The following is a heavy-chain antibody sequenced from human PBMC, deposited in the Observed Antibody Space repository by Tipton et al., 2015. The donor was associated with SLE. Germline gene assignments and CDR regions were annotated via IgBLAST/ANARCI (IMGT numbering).Heavy chain of an antibody. V-gene: IGHV4-34*01. CDR2: INHSGST. J-gene: IGHJ4*02. D-gene: IGHD3-9*01. Sequence: LRLSCAVYGGSFSGYYWSWIRQPPGKGLEWIGEINHSGSTNYNPSLKSRVTISVDTSKNQFSLKLSSVTAADTAVYYCARHFDLREDYFDYWGQGTLVTVSS. CDR3: ARHFDLREDYFDY. CDR1: GGSFSGYY.